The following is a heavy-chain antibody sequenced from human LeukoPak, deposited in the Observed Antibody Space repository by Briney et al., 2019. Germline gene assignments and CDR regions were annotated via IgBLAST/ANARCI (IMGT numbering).Heavy chain of an antibody. V-gene: IGHV5-51*01. Sequence: GESLKISCKGSGFNFTNYWIGWVRQMPGKGLEWMGIICPGDSDTRYSPSFQGQVAISADKSISTAYLQWSSLKASDTAMYYCARQSIAAIDYWGQGTLVTVSS. CDR3: ARQSIAAIDY. CDR1: GFNFTNYW. D-gene: IGHD6-6*01. J-gene: IGHJ4*02. CDR2: ICPGDSDT.